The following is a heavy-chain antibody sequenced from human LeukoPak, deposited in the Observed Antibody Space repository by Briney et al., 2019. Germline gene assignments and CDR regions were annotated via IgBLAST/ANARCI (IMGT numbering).Heavy chain of an antibody. CDR2: ISYDGSNK. V-gene: IGHV3-30*19. Sequence: PGRSLRLSCAASGFTFSSYGMHWVRQAPGKGLEWVAVISYDGSNKYYADSVKGRFTISRDNSKNTLYLQMNSLRAEDTAVYYCARDGLGYYDSSGYYFGDSFSEYFQHWGQGTLVTVSS. CDR3: ARDGLGYYDSSGYYFGDSFSEYFQH. D-gene: IGHD3-22*01. J-gene: IGHJ1*01. CDR1: GFTFSSYG.